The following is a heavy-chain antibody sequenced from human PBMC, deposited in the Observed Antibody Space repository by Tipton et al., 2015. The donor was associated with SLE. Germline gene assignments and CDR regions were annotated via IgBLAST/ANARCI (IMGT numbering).Heavy chain of an antibody. CDR2: IYYSGST. CDR1: SGSLSNYY. CDR3: ARGGLGYSYYYYMDV. V-gene: IGHV4-59*01. Sequence: TLSLTCTVSSGSLSNYYWSWIRQPPGKGLEWIGYIYYSGSTNYNPSLKSRVTISVDTSKNQFSLKLSSVTAADTAVYYCARGGLGYSYYYYMDVWGKGTTVTVSS. D-gene: IGHD5-18*01. J-gene: IGHJ6*03.